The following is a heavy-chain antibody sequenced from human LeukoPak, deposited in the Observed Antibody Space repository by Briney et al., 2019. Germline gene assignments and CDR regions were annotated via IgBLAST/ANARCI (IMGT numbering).Heavy chain of an antibody. CDR1: GGSVTSSSYY. Sequence: SETLSLTCIVSGGSVTSSSYYWGWIRQPPGKGLEWVGSLLYSGTTFGSPSLESRVAIAVDSSKNHFSLQLTSVTAADTAVYYCASHGGLYEYLGHWGQGILVTVSS. CDR2: LLYSGTT. CDR3: ASHGGLYEYLGH. V-gene: IGHV4-39*07. J-gene: IGHJ4*02. D-gene: IGHD2-8*01.